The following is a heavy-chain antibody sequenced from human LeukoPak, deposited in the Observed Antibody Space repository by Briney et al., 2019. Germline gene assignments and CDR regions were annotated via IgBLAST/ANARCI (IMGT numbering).Heavy chain of an antibody. V-gene: IGHV4-4*07. CDR3: ARVKMVAAAGQDAFDI. J-gene: IGHJ3*02. CDR1: GGSISSYY. Sequence: KTSETLSLTCTVSGGSISSYYWSWIRQPAGKGLEWIGRIYTSGSTNYNPSLKSRVTMSVDTSKNQFSLKLSSVTAADTAVYYCARVKMVAAAGQDAFDIWGQGTMVTVSS. D-gene: IGHD6-13*01. CDR2: IYTSGST.